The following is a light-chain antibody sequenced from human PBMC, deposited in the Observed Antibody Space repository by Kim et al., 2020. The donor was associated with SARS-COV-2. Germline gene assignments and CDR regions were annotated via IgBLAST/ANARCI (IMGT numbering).Light chain of an antibody. CDR2: DVS. Sequence: QSALTQPPSVSGSPGQSVTISCTGTSSDVGGYNYVSWYQQHPGKAPKLMIYDVSKRPSGVPNRFSGSKSGNTASLTISGLQAEDEADYYCCSYAGSSTWVFGGGTQLTVL. CDR3: CSYAGSSTWV. V-gene: IGLV2-11*01. J-gene: IGLJ3*02. CDR1: SSDVGGYNY.